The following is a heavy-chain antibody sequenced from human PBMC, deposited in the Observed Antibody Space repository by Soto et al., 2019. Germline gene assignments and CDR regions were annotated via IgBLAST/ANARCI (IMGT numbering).Heavy chain of an antibody. CDR1: GFTFSSYG. CDR3: AKSFSSWYRPHDF. V-gene: IGHV3-30*18. J-gene: IGHJ4*02. D-gene: IGHD6-13*01. Sequence: PGGSLRLSCAASGFTFSSYGVHWVRQAPGKGLEWVAVISHDGSNKYYADSVKGRFTISRDNSKNTLYLQMNSLRAEDTAVYYCAKSFSSWYRPHDFWGQGTPVTVS. CDR2: ISHDGSNK.